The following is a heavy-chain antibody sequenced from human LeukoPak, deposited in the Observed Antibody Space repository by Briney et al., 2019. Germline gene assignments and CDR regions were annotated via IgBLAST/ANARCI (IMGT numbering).Heavy chain of an antibody. V-gene: IGHV1-8*01. D-gene: IGHD3-10*01. CDR1: GYTFTSYD. CDR3: ARGRGVVRGAHFDY. J-gene: IGHJ4*02. CDR2: MNPNSSNT. Sequence: ASVTVSCKSSGYTFTSYDIHWVRPATCQGLAWVGWMNPNSSNTGYAQKVQGRVTMTRDTSISTAYMELSSLRSEDTAVYYCARGRGVVRGAHFDYWGQGTLVTVSS.